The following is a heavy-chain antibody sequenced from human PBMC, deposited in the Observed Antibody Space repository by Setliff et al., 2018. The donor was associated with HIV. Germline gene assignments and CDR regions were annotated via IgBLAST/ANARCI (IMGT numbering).Heavy chain of an antibody. J-gene: IGHJ4*02. CDR1: GASISNYY. CDR2: VYYTGIA. Sequence: PSETLSLTCTVSGASISNYYWSWIWQSPERGLEWVGYVYYTGIANYNPSLKSRVTISVDTSKNHFSLRLNSVTAADTALYYCARADYDGGTYYFDFWDQGTLVTVSS. D-gene: IGHD4-17*01. CDR3: ARADYDGGTYYFDF. V-gene: IGHV4-59*01.